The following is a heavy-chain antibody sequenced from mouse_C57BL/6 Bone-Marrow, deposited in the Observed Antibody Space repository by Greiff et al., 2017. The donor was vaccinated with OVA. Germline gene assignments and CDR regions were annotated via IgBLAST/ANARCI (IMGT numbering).Heavy chain of an antibody. CDR3: ARHDYDWYFDV. CDR1: GYAFTNYL. CDR2: INPGSGGT. D-gene: IGHD2-4*01. J-gene: IGHJ1*03. Sequence: QVQLQQSGAELVRPGTSVKVSCKASGYAFTNYLIEWVKQRPGQGLEWIGVINPGSGGTNYNEKFKGKATLTAAKSSSTAYMQLSSLTSEDSAGYCCARHDYDWYFDVWGTGTTVTVSS. V-gene: IGHV1-54*01.